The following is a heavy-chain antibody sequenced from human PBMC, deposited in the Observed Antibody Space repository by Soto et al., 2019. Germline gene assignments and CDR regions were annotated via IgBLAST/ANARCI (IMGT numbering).Heavy chain of an antibody. CDR3: ARVRYCSGGSCYSALNWFDP. V-gene: IGHV4-38-2*01. Sequence: SETLSLTCAVSGYSISSGYFWGWIRQPPGKGLEWIRSIYHSGSTYYNPSLRSRVTISVDTSKNQLSLKLSSVTAADTAVYYCARVRYCSGGSCYSALNWFDPWGQGTLVTVSS. CDR2: IYHSGST. CDR1: GYSISSGYF. D-gene: IGHD2-15*01. J-gene: IGHJ5*02.